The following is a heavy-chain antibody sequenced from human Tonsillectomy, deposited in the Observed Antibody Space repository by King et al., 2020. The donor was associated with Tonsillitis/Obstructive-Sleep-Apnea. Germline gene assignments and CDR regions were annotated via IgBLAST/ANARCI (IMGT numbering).Heavy chain of an antibody. J-gene: IGHJ4*02. CDR3: AKAMVQGIIITIFDY. Sequence: VQLVESGGGLVQPGGSLRLSCAASGITFSSYAMSWVGQAPGKGLEWVSTISGGGGRTYYAASVKGRFTISRDNSKNTLYLQMNSLRAEDTAVYYCAKAMVQGIIITIFDYWGQGTLVTVSS. V-gene: IGHV3-23*04. CDR1: GITFSSYA. CDR2: ISGGGGRT. D-gene: IGHD3-10*01.